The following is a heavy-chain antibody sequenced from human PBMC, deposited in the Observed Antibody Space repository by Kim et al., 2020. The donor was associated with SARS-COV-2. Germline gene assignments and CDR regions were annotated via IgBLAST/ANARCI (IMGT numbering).Heavy chain of an antibody. CDR1: GYTFTGYY. D-gene: IGHD6-19*01. V-gene: IGHV1-2*02. CDR3: ARDWAVEQWGQAAFDI. CDR2: INPNSGGT. Sequence: ASVKVSCKASGYTFTGYYMHWVRQAPGQGLEWMGWINPNSGGTNYAQKFQGRVTMTRDTSISTAYMELSRLRSDDTAVYYCARDWAVEQWGQAAFDIWGQGTMVTVSS. J-gene: IGHJ3*02.